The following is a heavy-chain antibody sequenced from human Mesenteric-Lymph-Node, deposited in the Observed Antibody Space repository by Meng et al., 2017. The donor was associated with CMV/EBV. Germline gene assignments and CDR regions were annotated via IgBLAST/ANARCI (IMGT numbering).Heavy chain of an antibody. V-gene: IGHV3-66*02. Sequence: GESLKISCAASGFTFSSYWMSWVRQAPGKGLEWVSIIYSGGSTYYADSVKGRFTISRDNSENTLYLQMNSLRTEDTAVYYCARESDSSGYYPDGFDIWGQGTMVTVSS. CDR1: GFTFSSYW. D-gene: IGHD3-22*01. CDR3: ARESDSSGYYPDGFDI. J-gene: IGHJ3*02. CDR2: IYSGGST.